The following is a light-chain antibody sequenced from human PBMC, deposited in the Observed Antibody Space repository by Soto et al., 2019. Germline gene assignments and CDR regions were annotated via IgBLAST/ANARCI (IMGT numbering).Light chain of an antibody. J-gene: IGKJ2*01. Sequence: DIQMTQSPSTLSASVGDRVTITCRASQSVSNWLAWYQQKPGKAPKLLIYKASSLGSGVPSRFSGSGSGTEFTLTISSLQPDDFATYYCQQYNSYTYTFGQGTKLELK. CDR2: KAS. CDR3: QQYNSYTYT. V-gene: IGKV1-5*03. CDR1: QSVSNW.